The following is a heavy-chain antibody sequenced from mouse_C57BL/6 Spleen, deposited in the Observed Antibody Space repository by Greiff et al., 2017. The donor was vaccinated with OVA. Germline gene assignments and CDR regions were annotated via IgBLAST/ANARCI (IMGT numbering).Heavy chain of an antibody. CDR2: INPSTGGT. CDR1: GYSFTGYY. V-gene: IGHV1-42*01. CDR3: AKGANYGNYDWYFDV. Sequence: EVQLQQSGPELVKPGASVKISCKASGYSFTGYYMNWVKQSPEKSLEWIGEINPSTGGTTYNQKFKAKATLTVDKSSSTAYMQLKSLTSEDSAVYYCAKGANYGNYDWYFDVWGTGTTVTVSS. J-gene: IGHJ1*03. D-gene: IGHD2-1*01.